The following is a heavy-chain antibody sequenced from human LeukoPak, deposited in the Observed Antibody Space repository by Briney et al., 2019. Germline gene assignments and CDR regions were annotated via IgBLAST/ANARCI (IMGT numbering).Heavy chain of an antibody. J-gene: IGHJ4*02. CDR3: AKGLWTFDY. D-gene: IGHD3-16*01. CDR1: GFIFTNYA. V-gene: IGHV3-23*01. Sequence: GGSLRLSCAASGFIFTNYAITWVRQAPGKGLEWVSAISGSGGSTYYGDSVKGRFTISRDNSKNTVYLQMNGLRAEDTAVYYCAKGLWTFDYWGQGTLVIASS. CDR2: ISGSGGST.